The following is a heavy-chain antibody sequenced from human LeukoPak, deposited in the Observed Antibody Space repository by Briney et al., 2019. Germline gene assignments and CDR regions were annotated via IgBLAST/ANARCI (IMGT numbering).Heavy chain of an antibody. CDR1: GGSISSGGYY. J-gene: IGHJ4*02. CDR2: IYYSGST. V-gene: IGHV4-31*03. Sequence: KPSETLSLTCTVSGGSISSGGYYWSWIRQHPGKGLEWIRYIYYSGSTYYNPSLKSRVTISVDTSKNQFSLKLSSVTAADTAVYYCARVPGSFLFDYWGQGTLVTVSS. CDR3: ARVPGSFLFDY. D-gene: IGHD1-26*01.